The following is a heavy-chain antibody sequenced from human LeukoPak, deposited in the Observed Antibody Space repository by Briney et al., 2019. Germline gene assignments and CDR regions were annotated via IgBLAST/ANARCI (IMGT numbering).Heavy chain of an antibody. CDR3: ARNSHSSSWDYYYYYGMDV. V-gene: IGHV1-3*01. CDR2: INGDNGKT. D-gene: IGHD6-13*01. Sequence: ASVKVSCKASGYIFTSFAIHWVRQAPGQRLEWMGWINGDNGKTQYSQKFQGRVTITRDTSASTAYMELSSLRSEDTAVYYCARNSHSSSWDYYYYYGMDVWGQGTTVTVSS. CDR1: GYIFTSFA. J-gene: IGHJ6*02.